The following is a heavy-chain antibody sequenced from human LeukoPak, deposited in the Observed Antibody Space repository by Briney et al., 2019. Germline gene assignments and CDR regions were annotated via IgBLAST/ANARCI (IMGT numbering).Heavy chain of an antibody. CDR1: RFTLSDYY. D-gene: IGHD6-13*01. Sequence: GGSLRLSCAASRFTLSDYYMSWIRQAPGKGLEWLSYISSTGSTIFYADSVKGRFTISRDNAKNSLYLQMNSLRAEDTAVYYCARTSMSAAGNFDYWGQGTLVTVSS. CDR3: ARTSMSAAGNFDY. J-gene: IGHJ4*02. CDR2: ISSTGSTI. V-gene: IGHV3-11*01.